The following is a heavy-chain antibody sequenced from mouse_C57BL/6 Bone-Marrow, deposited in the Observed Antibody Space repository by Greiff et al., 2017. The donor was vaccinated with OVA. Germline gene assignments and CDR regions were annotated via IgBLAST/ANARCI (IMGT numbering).Heavy chain of an antibody. J-gene: IGHJ3*01. CDR3: ARGVYYGTSFAY. CDR1: GFTFSDYY. V-gene: IGHV5-12*01. CDR2: ISNGGGST. D-gene: IGHD2-1*01. Sequence: EVNVVESGGGLVQPGGSLKLSCAASGFTFSDYYMYWVRQTPEKRLEWVAYISNGGGSTYYPDTVKGRFTISRDNAKNTLYLQMSRLKSEDTAMYYCARGVYYGTSFAYWGQGTLVTVSA.